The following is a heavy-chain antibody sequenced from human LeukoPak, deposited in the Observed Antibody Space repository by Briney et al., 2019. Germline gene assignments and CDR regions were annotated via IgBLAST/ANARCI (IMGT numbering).Heavy chain of an antibody. J-gene: IGHJ6*04. CDR3: ARHPVYEPWGPFWGGTDV. Sequence: GGSLRLSCAASGFTFSSSWMHWVRQAPGKGLEWVSRITGDGGSIDYADSVKGRFTTSRDNSKNTLYLQMASLGDNDTAVYSCARHPVYEPWGPFWGGTDVSGNGTTVILSS. V-gene: IGHV3-74*01. D-gene: IGHD3-16*01. CDR1: GFTFSSSW. CDR2: ITGDGGSI.